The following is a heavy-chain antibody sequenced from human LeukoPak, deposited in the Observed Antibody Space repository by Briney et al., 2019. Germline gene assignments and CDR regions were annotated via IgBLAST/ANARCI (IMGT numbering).Heavy chain of an antibody. CDR1: GGTFSSYA. D-gene: IGHD2-15*01. CDR3: ARDRGGSWGYNDY. Sequence: GASVKVSCKASGGTFSSYAISWVRQAPGQGLEWMGRIIPILGIANYAQKFQGRVTITADKSTSTAYMELSSLRSEDTAVYYCARDRGGSWGYNDYWGQGTLVTVSS. CDR2: IIPILGIA. V-gene: IGHV1-69*04. J-gene: IGHJ4*02.